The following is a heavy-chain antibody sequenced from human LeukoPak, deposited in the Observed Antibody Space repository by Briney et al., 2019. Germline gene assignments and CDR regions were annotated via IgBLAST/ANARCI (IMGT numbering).Heavy chain of an antibody. V-gene: IGHV1-8*01. CDR1: GYTFTSYD. J-gene: IGHJ4*02. CDR3: ARGLYYYDSSGYRD. CDR2: MNPNSGNT. Sequence: ASVKVSCKASGYTFTSYDINWVRQATGQGPEWMGWMNPNSGNTGYAQKFQGRVTMTRNTSISTAYMELSSLRSEDTAVYYCARGLYYYDSSGYRDWGQGTLVTVSS. D-gene: IGHD3-22*01.